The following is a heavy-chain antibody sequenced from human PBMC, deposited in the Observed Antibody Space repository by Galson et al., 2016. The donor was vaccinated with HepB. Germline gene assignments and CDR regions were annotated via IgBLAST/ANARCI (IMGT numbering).Heavy chain of an antibody. D-gene: IGHD3-9*01. CDR3: ARGGSFDWLSHFDH. CDR2: ISYSGSTT. CDR1: RFTFSRYS. J-gene: IGHJ4*02. Sequence: SLRLSCAASRFTFSRYSMNWVRQAPGRGLEWVSYISYSGSTTYYAESVKGRFIVSRDNAKNSLYLQMKGLRDEDTAVYFCARGGSFDWLSHFDHWGQGILVTVSS. V-gene: IGHV3-48*02.